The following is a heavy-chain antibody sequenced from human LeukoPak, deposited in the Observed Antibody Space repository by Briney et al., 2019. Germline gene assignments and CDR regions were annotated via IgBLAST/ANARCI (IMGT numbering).Heavy chain of an antibody. Sequence: GGSLRLSCAASGFTFSNAWMSWVRQAPGKGLEWVSGINWNGGSTGYADSVKGRFTISRDNAKNSLYLQMNSLRAEDTALYYCARAAAARFWFDYWGQGTLVTVSS. CDR1: GFTFSNAW. D-gene: IGHD6-13*01. CDR3: ARAAAARFWFDY. CDR2: INWNGGST. J-gene: IGHJ4*02. V-gene: IGHV3-20*04.